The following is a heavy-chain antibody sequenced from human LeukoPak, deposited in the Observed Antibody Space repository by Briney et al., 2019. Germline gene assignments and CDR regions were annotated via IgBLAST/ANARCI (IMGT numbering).Heavy chain of an antibody. CDR1: GFSFSSYA. CDR3: AKRGYLPAAKNTAMAPS. Sequence: GGSLRLSCAASGFSFSSYAMSWVRQAPGKGLEWVSAVSGSGGSTNYADSVKGRFTISRDNSKNTLYLQMNSLRAEDTAVYYCAKRGYLPAAKNTAMAPSWGQGTLVTVSS. CDR2: VSGSGGST. J-gene: IGHJ5*02. V-gene: IGHV3-23*01. D-gene: IGHD2-2*01.